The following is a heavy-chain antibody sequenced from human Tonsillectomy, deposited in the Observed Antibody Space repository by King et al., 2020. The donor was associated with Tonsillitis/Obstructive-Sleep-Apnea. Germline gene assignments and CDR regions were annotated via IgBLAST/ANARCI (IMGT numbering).Heavy chain of an antibody. CDR2: IIPILGIA. CDR3: ARGDSGYDETPGEY. Sequence: LVQSGAEVKKPGSSVKVSCKASGGTFSSYAISWVRQAPGQGLEWMGRIIPILGIANYAQKFQGRVTITANKSTSTAYMELSSLRSEDTAVYYCARGDSGYDETPGEYWGQGTLVTVSS. J-gene: IGHJ4*02. D-gene: IGHD5-12*01. V-gene: IGHV1-69*04. CDR1: GGTFSSYA.